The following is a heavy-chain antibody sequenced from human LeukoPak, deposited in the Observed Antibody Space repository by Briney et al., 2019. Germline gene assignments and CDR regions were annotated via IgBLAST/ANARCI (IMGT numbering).Heavy chain of an antibody. V-gene: IGHV4-39*01. D-gene: IGHD2/OR15-2a*01. CDR3: ARRDALLYNWFDP. J-gene: IGHJ5*02. Sequence: SETLSLTCTVSGGSISSSSYFWDWIRQPPGEGLEWIGSFYYSGSTYYNPSLKSRVTISVDTSKNQFSLKLSSVTAADTAVYYCARRDALLYNWFDPWGQGTLVTVSS. CDR2: FYYSGST. CDR1: GGSISSSSYF.